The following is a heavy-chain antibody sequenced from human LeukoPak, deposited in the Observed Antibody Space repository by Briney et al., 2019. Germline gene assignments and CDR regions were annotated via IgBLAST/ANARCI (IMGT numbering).Heavy chain of an antibody. CDR2: ISGSGGST. CDR3: AKDILGTLLVDAFDI. Sequence: TGGSLRLSCAASGFTFSSYAMSWVRQALGKGLEWVSAISGSGGSTYYADSVKGRFTISRDNSKNTLYLQMNSLRAEDTAVYYCAKDILGTLLVDAFDIWGQGTMVTVSS. CDR1: GFTFSSYA. D-gene: IGHD2-8*02. V-gene: IGHV3-23*01. J-gene: IGHJ3*02.